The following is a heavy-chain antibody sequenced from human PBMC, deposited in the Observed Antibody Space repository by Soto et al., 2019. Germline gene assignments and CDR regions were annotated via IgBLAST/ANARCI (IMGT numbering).Heavy chain of an antibody. CDR1: GFTFSSYA. CDR2: ISGSGGST. Sequence: EVQLLESGGGLVQPGGSLRLSCAASGFTFSSYAMSWVRQAPGKGLEWVSAISGSGGSTYYADSVKGRFTISRDNSKNTLYLQMNSLRAEDTAVYYCAKRPLNCSGGSCYSGNWFDPWGQGTLVTVSS. V-gene: IGHV3-23*01. D-gene: IGHD2-15*01. CDR3: AKRPLNCSGGSCYSGNWFDP. J-gene: IGHJ5*02.